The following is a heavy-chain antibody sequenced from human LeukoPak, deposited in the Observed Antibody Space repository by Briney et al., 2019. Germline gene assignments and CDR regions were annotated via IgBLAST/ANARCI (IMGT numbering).Heavy chain of an antibody. V-gene: IGHV4-38-2*01. Sequence: KPSETLSLTCAVSGYSISSGYYWGWIRQPPGKGLEWIGSIYHSGSTYYNPSLKSRVTISVDTSRNQFSLRLSSVTAADTAVYFCARHRYYYDSSGSYYFDYWGQGTLVTVSS. CDR3: ARHRYYYDSSGSYYFDY. CDR1: GYSISSGYY. CDR2: IYHSGST. J-gene: IGHJ4*02. D-gene: IGHD3-22*01.